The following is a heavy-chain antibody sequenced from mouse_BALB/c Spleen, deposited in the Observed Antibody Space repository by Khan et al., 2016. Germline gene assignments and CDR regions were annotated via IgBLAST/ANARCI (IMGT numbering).Heavy chain of an antibody. J-gene: IGHJ3*01. CDR2: ILPGTGST. CDR3: ARGAY. V-gene: IGHV1-9*01. CDR1: GYTFSRYW. Sequence: QVQLQQSGAELMKPGASVTISCKATGYTFSRYWIEWVKERPGHGLAWIGEILPGTGSTNYNEKLKGKATFTAETSSNTAYIQLSSLTSEDSAVDYCARGAYWGRGTLVTVSA.